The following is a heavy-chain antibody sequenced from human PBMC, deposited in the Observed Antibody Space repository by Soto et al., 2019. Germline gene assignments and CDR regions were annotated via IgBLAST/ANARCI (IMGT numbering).Heavy chain of an antibody. CDR2: IWYDGSKK. D-gene: IGHD4-17*01. CDR3: ARATTVTSVNGFEP. J-gene: IGHJ5*02. Sequence: GGSLRLSCAASGFTFSSYGMHWVRQAPGKGLEWVAVIWYDGSKKYYADSVKGRFTISRDNSKNTLYVQMNSLRAEDTAVYYCARATTVTSVNGFEPWGPGTLVTVSS. CDR1: GFTFSSYG. V-gene: IGHV3-33*01.